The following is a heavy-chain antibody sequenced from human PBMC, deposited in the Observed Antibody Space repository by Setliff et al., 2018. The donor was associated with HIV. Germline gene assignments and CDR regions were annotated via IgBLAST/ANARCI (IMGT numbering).Heavy chain of an antibody. CDR2: IYASGSP. V-gene: IGHV4-61*02. CDR3: ARGPRPVDVDYYYMDV. CDR1: GGSISSVNYY. Sequence: SETLSLTCNVSGGSISSVNYYWNWIRQPAGKGLEWIGRIYASGSPTYNSSLESRVTISVDTSKNHFSLRLNSVTAADTAVYYCARGPRPVDVDYYYMDVWGKGTTVTVSS. J-gene: IGHJ6*03.